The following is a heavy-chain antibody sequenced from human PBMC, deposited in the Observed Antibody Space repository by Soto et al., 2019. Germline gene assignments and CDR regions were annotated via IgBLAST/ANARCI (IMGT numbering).Heavy chain of an antibody. J-gene: IGHJ4*02. CDR1: GFTLRTYA. Sequence: PGGSLRLSCAASGFTLRTYAMSWVRQTPGKGLDWVSLISKSGDSTYYADSVKGRFTISRDNSKNTLFLHMNSLRAEDTALYYCVFRHLVTDDTLQPLLYFDYRAQRTPVTVSS. CDR2: ISKSGDST. CDR3: VFRHLVTDDTLQPLLYFDY. V-gene: IGHV3-23*01. D-gene: IGHD1-26*01.